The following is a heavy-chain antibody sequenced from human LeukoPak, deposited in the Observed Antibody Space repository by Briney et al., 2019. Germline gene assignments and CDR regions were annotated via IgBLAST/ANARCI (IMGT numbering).Heavy chain of an antibody. V-gene: IGHV3-23*01. CDR1: GFTFSSYA. CDR2: ISGSGGST. J-gene: IGHJ4*02. D-gene: IGHD4-17*01. Sequence: GGSLRLSCAASGFTFSSYAMSWVRQAPGKGLEWVSAISGSGGSTYYADSVKGRFTISRDNSKSTLYLQMNSLRAEDTAIYYCASRHYDFGYYWGQGTLVTVSS. CDR3: ASRHYDFGYY.